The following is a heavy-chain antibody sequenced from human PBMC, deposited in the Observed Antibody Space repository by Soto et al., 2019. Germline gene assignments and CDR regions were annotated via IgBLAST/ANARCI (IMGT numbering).Heavy chain of an antibody. CDR2: MNPNSGNT. CDR1: GYTFTSYD. Sequence: QVQLVQSGAEVKKPGASVKVSCKASGYTFTSYDINWVRQATGQGLEWMGWMNPNSGNTAYAQKFQGRITMPRITSISTAYMELSSLRSEDTAGYYCAREKVTSGYPDWGQGTLVTVSS. J-gene: IGHJ4*02. V-gene: IGHV1-8*01. CDR3: AREKVTSGYPD. D-gene: IGHD3-22*01.